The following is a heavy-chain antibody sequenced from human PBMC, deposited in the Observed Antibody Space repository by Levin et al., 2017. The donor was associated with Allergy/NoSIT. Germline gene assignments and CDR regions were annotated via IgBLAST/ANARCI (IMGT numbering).Heavy chain of an antibody. V-gene: IGHV1-69*01. CDR3: ASRYCSSTSCSPRGPYYYGMDV. CDR1: GGTFSSYA. CDR2: IIPIFGTA. D-gene: IGHD2-2*01. J-gene: IGHJ6*02. Sequence: GGSLRLSCKASGGTFSSYAISWVRQAPGQGLEWMGGIIPIFGTANYAQKFQGRVTITADESTSTAYMELSSLRSEDTAVYYCASRYCSSTSCSPRGPYYYGMDVWGQGTTVTVSS.